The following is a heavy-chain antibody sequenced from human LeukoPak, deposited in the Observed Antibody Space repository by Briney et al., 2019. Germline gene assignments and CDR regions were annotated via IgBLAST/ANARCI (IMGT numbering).Heavy chain of an antibody. D-gene: IGHD3-22*01. J-gene: IGHJ2*01. CDR1: GYTFTSYG. Sequence: ASVKVSCKASGYTFTSYGISWVRQAPGQGLVWMGWISAYNGNTNYAQKLQGRVTMTRDTSISTAYMELSRLRSDDTAVYYCARDLYDSSGYYYGWYFDLWGRGTLVTVSS. V-gene: IGHV1-18*01. CDR3: ARDLYDSSGYYYGWYFDL. CDR2: ISAYNGNT.